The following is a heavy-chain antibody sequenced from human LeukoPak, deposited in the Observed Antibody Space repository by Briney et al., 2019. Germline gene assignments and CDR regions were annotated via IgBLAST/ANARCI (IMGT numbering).Heavy chain of an antibody. J-gene: IGHJ4*02. Sequence: PGGSLRLSCAASGFTVSGTHMSWVRQAPGKGLEWVSAMYTGGTTYYADSVAGRFTVSRDNSKNTLYLHMNSLRVEDTAVYYCAKDEVTSGGGLASWGQGTLVSVSS. V-gene: IGHV3-53*01. CDR1: GFTVSGTH. CDR3: AKDEVTSGGGLAS. CDR2: MYTGGTT. D-gene: IGHD2-21*02.